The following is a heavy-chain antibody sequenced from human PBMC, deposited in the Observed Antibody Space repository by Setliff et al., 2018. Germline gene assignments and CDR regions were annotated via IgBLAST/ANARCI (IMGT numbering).Heavy chain of an antibody. CDR3: ARNGDSSGYSYDAFDI. J-gene: IGHJ3*02. CDR1: GGTFSSYA. CDR2: IIPILGIA. Sequence: ASVKVSCKASGGTFSSYAISWVRQAPGQGLEWMGGIIPILGIANYAQKFQGRVTITADKSTSTAYMGLSSLRSEDTAVYYCARNGDSSGYSYDAFDIWGQGTMVTVSS. D-gene: IGHD3-22*01. V-gene: IGHV1-69*10.